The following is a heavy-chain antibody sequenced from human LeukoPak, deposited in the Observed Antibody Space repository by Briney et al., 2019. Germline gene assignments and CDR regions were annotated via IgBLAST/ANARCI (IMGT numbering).Heavy chain of an antibody. CDR2: IYTSGST. CDR1: GGSISSGSCY. V-gene: IGHV4-61*02. Sequence: SETLSLTCTVSGGSISSGSCYWSWIRQPAGKGLEWIGRIYTSGSTNYNPSLKSRVTISVDTSKNQFSLKLSSVTAADTAVYYCARASPAYYYDSSGYTFDYWGQGTLVTVSS. J-gene: IGHJ4*02. CDR3: ARASPAYYYDSSGYTFDY. D-gene: IGHD3-22*01.